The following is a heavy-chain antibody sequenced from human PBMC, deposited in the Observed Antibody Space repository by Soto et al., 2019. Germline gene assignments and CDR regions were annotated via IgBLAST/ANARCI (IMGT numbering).Heavy chain of an antibody. V-gene: IGHV1-24*01. Sequence: ASVKVSCKVSGYTLTELSMHWVRQAPGKGLERMGGFDPEDGETIYAQKFQGRVTMTEDTSTDTAYMELSSLRSEDTAVYYCATQSLTTVTTHFDYWGQGTLVTVSS. CDR2: FDPEDGET. D-gene: IGHD4-17*01. CDR3: ATQSLTTVTTHFDY. J-gene: IGHJ4*02. CDR1: GYTLTELS.